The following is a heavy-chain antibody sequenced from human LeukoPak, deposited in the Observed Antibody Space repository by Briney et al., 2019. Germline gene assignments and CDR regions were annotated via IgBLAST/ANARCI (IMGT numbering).Heavy chain of an antibody. V-gene: IGHV1-2*02. D-gene: IGHD2-15*01. CDR2: INPNSGGT. CDR3: ATEARGRAATPQNY. J-gene: IGHJ4*02. Sequence: ASVKVSCKASGYTFTGYYMHWVRQAPGQGLEWMGWINPNSGGTNYAQKFQGRVTMTRDTSISTAYMELSRLRSDDTAVYYCATEARGRAATPQNYWGQGTLVTVSS. CDR1: GYTFTGYY.